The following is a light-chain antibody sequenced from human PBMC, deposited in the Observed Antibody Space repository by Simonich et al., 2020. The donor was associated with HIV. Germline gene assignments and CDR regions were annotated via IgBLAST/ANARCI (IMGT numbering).Light chain of an antibody. Sequence: DIQMTQSPSSLSASVGDRVTITCRASQSFSNWLAWYQQKPGKVPKLLIYKASSLASGVPSRFSGSGSGTEFTLTISSLQPDDFATYYCQQYNNYSWTFGQGTKVEIK. CDR3: QQYNNYSWT. CDR1: QSFSNW. J-gene: IGKJ1*01. V-gene: IGKV1-5*03. CDR2: KAS.